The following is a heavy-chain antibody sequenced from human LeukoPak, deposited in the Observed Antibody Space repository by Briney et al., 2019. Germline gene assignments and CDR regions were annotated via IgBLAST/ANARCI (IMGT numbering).Heavy chain of an antibody. V-gene: IGHV3-23*01. Sequence: QPGGSLRLSCAASGFTFSSYAMSWVRQAPGKGLEWVSSISSSGANTYYADSVKGRFTISRDNSKNTLYLQMNSLRAEDTAVYYCARDMSVAGQYYYYGMDVWGQGTTVTVSS. D-gene: IGHD6-19*01. CDR2: ISSSGANT. CDR1: GFTFSSYA. CDR3: ARDMSVAGQYYYYGMDV. J-gene: IGHJ6*02.